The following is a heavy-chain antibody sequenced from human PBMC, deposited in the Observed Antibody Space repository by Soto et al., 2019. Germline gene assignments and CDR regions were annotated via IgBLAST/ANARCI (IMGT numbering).Heavy chain of an antibody. V-gene: IGHV4-31*03. J-gene: IGHJ4*02. CDR1: GGSISSVDYF. D-gene: IGHD1-26*01. Sequence: PSETLSLTCTVSGGSISSVDYFWSWIRQHPGKGLEWIGYIYYSGNPYYNPSLKTRVTISVDTSKNQFSLKLRSVTAADTAVYYCARVSRPGWELLGYYFDYWGQGALVTVSS. CDR2: IYYSGNP. CDR3: ARVSRPGWELLGYYFDY.